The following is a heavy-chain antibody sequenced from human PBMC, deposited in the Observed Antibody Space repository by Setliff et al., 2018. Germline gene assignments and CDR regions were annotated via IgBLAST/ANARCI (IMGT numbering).Heavy chain of an antibody. J-gene: IGHJ4*02. CDR3: AGEGSGWYYDY. Sequence: SVKVSCKASGGTFSSYAISWVRQAPGQGLEWMGGIIPIFGTANYAQKCQGRVTITADESTSTAHMELSRLRSEDTAVYYCAGEGSGWYYDYWGQGTLVTVSS. V-gene: IGHV1-69*13. D-gene: IGHD6-19*01. CDR2: IIPIFGTA. CDR1: GGTFSSYA.